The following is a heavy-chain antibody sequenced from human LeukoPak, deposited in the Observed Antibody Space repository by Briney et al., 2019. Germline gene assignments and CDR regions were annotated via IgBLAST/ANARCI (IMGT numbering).Heavy chain of an antibody. CDR3: AKAMTTVVITFQH. V-gene: IGHV3-23*01. Sequence: GGSLRLSCAASGFTVSSNYMSWVRQAPGKGLEWVSAISGSGGSTYYADSVKGRFTISRDNSKNTLYLQMNSLRAEDTAVYYCAKAMTTVVITFQHWGQGTLITVSS. D-gene: IGHD4-23*01. J-gene: IGHJ1*01. CDR1: GFTVSSNY. CDR2: ISGSGGST.